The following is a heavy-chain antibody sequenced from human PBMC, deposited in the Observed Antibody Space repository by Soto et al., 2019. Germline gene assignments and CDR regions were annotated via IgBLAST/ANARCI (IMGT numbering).Heavy chain of an antibody. CDR3: ARSLEWLFHKEGFDY. CDR1: GFTFSNAW. V-gene: IGHV3-15*07. Sequence: GGSLRLSCAASGFTFSNAWINWVRQAPGKGLEWVGRIKSKTDGGTTDYAEPVKGRFAISRDDSNNMVYLQMNSLKIEDTAVYYCARSLEWLFHKEGFDYWGQGTLVTVSS. J-gene: IGHJ4*02. D-gene: IGHD3-3*01. CDR2: IKSKTDGGTT.